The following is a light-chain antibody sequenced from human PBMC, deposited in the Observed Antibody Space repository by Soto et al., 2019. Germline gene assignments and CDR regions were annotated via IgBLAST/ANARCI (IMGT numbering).Light chain of an antibody. V-gene: IGLV1-47*01. CDR1: SSNIGSNY. J-gene: IGLJ1*01. Sequence: SVLTQPASATGTPGERVTISCYRSSSNIGSNYVYWYQQLPGTAPKLLIYRNNQRPSGVPDRFSGSKSGTSASLAISGLRSEDEADYYCAAWDDSLSAHYVFGTGTKVTVL. CDR3: AAWDDSLSAHYV. CDR2: RNN.